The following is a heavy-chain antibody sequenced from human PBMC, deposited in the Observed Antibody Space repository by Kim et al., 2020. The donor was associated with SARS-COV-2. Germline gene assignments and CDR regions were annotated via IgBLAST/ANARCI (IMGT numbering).Heavy chain of an antibody. J-gene: IGHJ4*02. CDR2: IWYDGSNK. CDR1: GFTFSSYG. D-gene: IGHD5-12*01. Sequence: GGSLRLSCAASGFTFSSYGMHWVRQAPGKGLEWVAVIWYDGSNKYYADSVKGRFTISRDNSKNTLYLQMNSLRAEDTAVYYCARVKGYNGYDWGTVDYWGQGTLVTVSS. CDR3: ARVKGYNGYDWGTVDY. V-gene: IGHV3-33*01.